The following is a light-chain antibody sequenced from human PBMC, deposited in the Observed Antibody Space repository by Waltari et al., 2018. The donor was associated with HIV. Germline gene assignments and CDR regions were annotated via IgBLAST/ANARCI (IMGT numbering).Light chain of an antibody. J-gene: IGLJ2*01. V-gene: IGLV2-23*02. CDR1: SSGVGDYNL. CDR3: CSYGSSATFVV. CDR2: EVT. Sequence: QSALTQPASVSGSPGQSITLSCTETSSGVGDYNLVSWYQHHAGKAPKLLIYEVTKRPSGISGRFSGSKSGNTASLTISDLQAEDEATYYCCSYGSSATFVVFGGGTRVTV.